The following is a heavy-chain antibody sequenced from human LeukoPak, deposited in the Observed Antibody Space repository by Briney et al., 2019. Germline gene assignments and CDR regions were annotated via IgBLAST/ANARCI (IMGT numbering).Heavy chain of an antibody. CDR3: ACRDLTSTWSFP. Sequence: KNGESLKISCQGFGYSFTSYGIGWVRQMPGKGMEWMGVIYPGDSRIRYNPSFQGQVTISVDKSISTAYLQWVSLRASDSAMYYCACRDLTSTWSFPWGQGTLVTVSS. V-gene: IGHV5-51*01. D-gene: IGHD6-13*01. J-gene: IGHJ5*02. CDR2: IYPGDSRI. CDR1: GYSFTSYG.